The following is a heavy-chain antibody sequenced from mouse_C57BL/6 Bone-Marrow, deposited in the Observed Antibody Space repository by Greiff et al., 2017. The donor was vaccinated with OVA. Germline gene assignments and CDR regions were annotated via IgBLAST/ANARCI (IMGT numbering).Heavy chain of an antibody. Sequence: VQLQQSGAELARPGASVKLSCKASGYTFTSYGISWVKQRTGQGLEWIGEIYPRSGNTYYNEKFKGKATLTADKSSSTAYMELRSLTSEDSAVYYCARRWLLRSAWFAYWGQGTLVTVSA. V-gene: IGHV1-81*01. D-gene: IGHD2-3*01. CDR3: ARRWLLRSAWFAY. J-gene: IGHJ3*01. CDR1: GYTFTSYG. CDR2: IYPRSGNT.